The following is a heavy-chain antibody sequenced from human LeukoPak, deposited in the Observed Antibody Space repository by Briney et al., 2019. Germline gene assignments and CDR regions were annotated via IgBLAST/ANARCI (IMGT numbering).Heavy chain of an antibody. CDR2: ISAYNGNT. Sequence: ASVKVSCKASGYTFTSYGISWVRQAPGQGLEWMGWISAYNGNTNYAQKLQGSVTMTTDTSTSTAYMELRSLRSDDTAVYYCARDLSRWLVQGYWGQGTLVTVSS. J-gene: IGHJ4*02. V-gene: IGHV1-18*01. CDR1: GYTFTSYG. CDR3: ARDLSRWLVQGY. D-gene: IGHD6-19*01.